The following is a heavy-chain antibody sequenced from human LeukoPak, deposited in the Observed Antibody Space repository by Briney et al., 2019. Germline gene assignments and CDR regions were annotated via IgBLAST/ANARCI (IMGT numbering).Heavy chain of an antibody. D-gene: IGHD2-8*01. V-gene: IGHV1-2*02. CDR1: GETFTAYY. CDR2: INCRSGGT. CDR3: ARDLGYCSKGICSSNGDNYFDP. J-gene: IGHJ5*02. Sequence: GASVKVSCKSSGETFTAYYMHWVRQAPGQGLEWMGWINCRSGGTHYAQKFQGRVTMTRDTSINTVYMELSRLGSDDTAVYYCARDLGYCSKGICSSNGDNYFDPWGQGTLVTVSS.